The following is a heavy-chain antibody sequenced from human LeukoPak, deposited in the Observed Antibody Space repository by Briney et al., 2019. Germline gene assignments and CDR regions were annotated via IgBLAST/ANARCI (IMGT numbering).Heavy chain of an antibody. CDR1: GGSFSGYY. Sequence: PSETLSLTCAVYGGSFSGYYWSWIRQPPGKGLEWIGEINHSGSTNYNPSLKSRVTISVDTPKNQFSLKLSSVTAADTAVYYCARDNVDTAMVRQVYFDYWGQGTLVTVSS. J-gene: IGHJ4*02. D-gene: IGHD5-18*01. CDR3: ARDNVDTAMVRQVYFDY. V-gene: IGHV4-34*01. CDR2: INHSGST.